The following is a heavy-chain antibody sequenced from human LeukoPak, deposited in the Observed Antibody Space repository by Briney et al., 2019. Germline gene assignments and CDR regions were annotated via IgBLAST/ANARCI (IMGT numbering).Heavy chain of an antibody. D-gene: IGHD1-26*01. CDR2: IIPIFGIA. J-gene: IGHJ3*02. CDR1: GGTFSSYA. V-gene: IGHV1-69*04. Sequence: ASVKVSCKASGGTFSSYAISWVRQAPGQGLEWMGRIIPIFGIASYAQKFQGRVTITADKSTSTAYMELSSLRSEDTAVYYCASGAGGYAAFDIWGQGTMVTVSS. CDR3: ASGAGGYAAFDI.